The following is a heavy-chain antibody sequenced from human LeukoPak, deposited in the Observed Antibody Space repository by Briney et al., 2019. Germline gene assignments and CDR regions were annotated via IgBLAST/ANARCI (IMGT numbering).Heavy chain of an antibody. CDR2: INPSGGST. Sequence: ASVKVTCKASGYTFTSYYMHWVRQAPGQGLEGMGIINPSGGSTSYAQKFQGRVTMTRDMSTSTVYMELSSLRSEDKAVYYCARDIAAAGPEGFQHWGQGTLVTVSS. CDR1: GYTFTSYY. CDR3: ARDIAAAGPEGFQH. J-gene: IGHJ1*01. V-gene: IGHV1-46*01. D-gene: IGHD6-13*01.